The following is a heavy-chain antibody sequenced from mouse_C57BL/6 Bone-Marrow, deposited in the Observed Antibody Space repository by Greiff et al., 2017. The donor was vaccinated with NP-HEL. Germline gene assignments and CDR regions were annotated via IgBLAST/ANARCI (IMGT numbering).Heavy chain of an antibody. J-gene: IGHJ3*01. CDR3: ARHRSSGSSFAY. CDR2: ISGGGGNT. V-gene: IGHV5-9*01. D-gene: IGHD3-2*02. CDR1: GFTFSSYT. Sequence: DVKLVESGGGLVKPGGSLKLSCAASGFTFSSYTMSWVRQTPEKRLEWVATISGGGGNTYYPDSVKGRFTISRDNAKNTRYLQMSSLRSEDTALYYGARHRSSGSSFAYWGQGTLVTVSA.